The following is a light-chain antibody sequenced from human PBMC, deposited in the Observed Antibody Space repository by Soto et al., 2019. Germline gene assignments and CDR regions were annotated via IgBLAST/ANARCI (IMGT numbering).Light chain of an antibody. CDR2: AAS. CDR1: QYMTRTY. CDR3: HQYDKAPQT. Sequence: EIVLTQSPGTLSLSPGERATLSCRASQYMTRTYIAWYQQKPGQAPRLLIYAASNRATGIPDKFSGSGSGTDYSLTITRLEPEDSAVDYCHQYDKAPQTFGQGTKVEIK. J-gene: IGKJ2*01. V-gene: IGKV3-20*01.